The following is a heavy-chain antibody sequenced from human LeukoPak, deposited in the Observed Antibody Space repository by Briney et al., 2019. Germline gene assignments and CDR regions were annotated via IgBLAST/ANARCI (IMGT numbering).Heavy chain of an antibody. J-gene: IGHJ4*02. Sequence: GGSLRLSCAASGFTFSSYSMNWVRQAPGKGLEWVSAISGSGGSTYYADSVKGRFTISRDNSKNSLYLQMNSLRAENTAVYYCARDEAAAGTSDYWGQGTLVTVSS. D-gene: IGHD6-13*01. CDR3: ARDEAAAGTSDY. CDR2: ISGSGGST. V-gene: IGHV3-23*01. CDR1: GFTFSSYS.